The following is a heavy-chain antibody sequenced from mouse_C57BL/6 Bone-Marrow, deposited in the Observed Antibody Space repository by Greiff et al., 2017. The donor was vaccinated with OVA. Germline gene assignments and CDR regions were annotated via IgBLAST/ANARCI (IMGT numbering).Heavy chain of an antibody. CDR2: IYPRSGNT. Sequence: QVQLQQSGAELARPGASVKLSCKASGYTFTSYGISWVKQRPGQGLEWIGVIYPRSGNTYYNEKFKGKATLTADKSSSTAYMELRSLTSEDSAVYFGARRELCRYYFDGWGQGTTLTVSS. D-gene: IGHD1-1*02. CDR3: ARRELCRYYFDG. J-gene: IGHJ2*01. V-gene: IGHV1-81*01. CDR1: GYTFTSYG.